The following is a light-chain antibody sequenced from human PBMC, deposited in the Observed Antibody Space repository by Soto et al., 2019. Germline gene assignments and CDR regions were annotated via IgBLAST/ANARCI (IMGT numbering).Light chain of an antibody. Sequence: EIVMTQSPATLSVSPGERATLSCRASQSVNSNLAWYRQKPGQAPRLLISDASTRATGVPARFSGSGSGTEFTLTSSSLQSEDSGIYYCQQYSFWPPLTFGGGTKVEI. V-gene: IGKV3-15*01. J-gene: IGKJ4*01. CDR3: QQYSFWPPLT. CDR1: QSVNSN. CDR2: DAS.